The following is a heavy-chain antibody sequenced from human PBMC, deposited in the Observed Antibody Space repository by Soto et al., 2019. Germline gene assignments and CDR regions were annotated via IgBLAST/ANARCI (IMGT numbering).Heavy chain of an antibody. D-gene: IGHD3-22*01. CDR2: IWYDGSNK. Sequence: QVQLVESGGGVVQPGRSLRLSCAASGFTFSSYGMHWVRQAPGKGLEWVAVIWYDGSNKYYADSVKGRFTNSRDNSKNTLYRQMNGLRAEDTAVCYCAREGDYDSSGYYFGYWGQGTLVTVSS. CDR3: AREGDYDSSGYYFGY. J-gene: IGHJ4*02. V-gene: IGHV3-33*01. CDR1: GFTFSSYG.